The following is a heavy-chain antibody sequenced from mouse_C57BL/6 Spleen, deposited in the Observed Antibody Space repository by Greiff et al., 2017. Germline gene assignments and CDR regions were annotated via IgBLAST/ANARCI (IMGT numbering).Heavy chain of an antibody. D-gene: IGHD2-4*01. CDR2: INPYNGGT. Sequence: VEPGASVKMSCKASGYTFTDYYMNWVKQSHGKSLEWIGVINPYNGGTSYNQKFKGKATLTVDKSSSTAYMERNSLTSEDSAVYYCARGDYDSLAGFADWGQGT. CDR3: ARGDYDSLAGFAD. V-gene: IGHV1-19*01. J-gene: IGHJ3*01. CDR1: GYTFTDYY.